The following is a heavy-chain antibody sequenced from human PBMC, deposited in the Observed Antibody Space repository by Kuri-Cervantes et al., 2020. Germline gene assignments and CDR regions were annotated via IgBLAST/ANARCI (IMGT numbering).Heavy chain of an antibody. CDR2: IYYSGST. CDR1: GGSISSYY. J-gene: IGHJ4*02. D-gene: IGHD3-9*01. CDR3: ASTSDILTGYADYFDY. V-gene: IGHV4-59*01. Sequence: SETLSLTCTVSGGSISSYYWSWIRQPPGKGLGWNGYIYYSGSTNYNPSLKSRVTLSVDTSKNQFSLKLSSVTAADTAGYYCASTSDILTGYADYFDYWGQGTLVTVSS.